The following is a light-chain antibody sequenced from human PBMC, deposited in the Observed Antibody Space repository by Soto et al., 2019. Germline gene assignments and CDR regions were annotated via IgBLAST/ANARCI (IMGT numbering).Light chain of an antibody. CDR3: FSYAQTNTV. CDR1: SSDLGNYNG. V-gene: IGLV2-23*01. Sequence: QSALTQPASVSGSPGESITIACTGTSSDLGNYNGVSWYQQHPGVAPKLMIYEGSNRPSGVSDRFAGSTSGNTAYLTISGLQAEEEDDYYCFSYAQTNTVFVGGTKLTVL. J-gene: IGLJ2*01. CDR2: EGS.